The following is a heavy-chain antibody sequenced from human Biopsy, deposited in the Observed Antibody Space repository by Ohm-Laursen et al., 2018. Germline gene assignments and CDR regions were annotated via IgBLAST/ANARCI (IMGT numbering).Heavy chain of an antibody. CDR2: INHSGRT. D-gene: IGHD3-22*01. V-gene: IGHV4-34*01. Sequence: PGTLSLTCLVYGKTFSDYYWSWIRQTPGKGLEWIGEINHSGRTNYNPSLKSRVTISVDTSKNQFSLKVRSVTAADTAVYYCVRGVDYYDPYHYYALDVWGQGTTVTVSS. CDR3: VRGVDYYDPYHYYALDV. CDR1: GKTFSDYY. J-gene: IGHJ6*02.